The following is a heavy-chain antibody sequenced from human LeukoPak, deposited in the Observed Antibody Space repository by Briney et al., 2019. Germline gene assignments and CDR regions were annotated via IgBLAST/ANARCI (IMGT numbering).Heavy chain of an antibody. CDR2: INHSGST. D-gene: IGHD2-2*02. CDR1: GGSFSGYY. CDR3: ARAKRIVVVPAAIRWFDP. Sequence: SETLSLTCAVYGGSFSGYYWSWIRQPPGKGLEWIGEINHSGSTNYNPSLKSRVTISVDTSKNQFSLKLSSVTAADTAVYYCARAKRIVVVPAAIRWFDPWGQGTLVTVSS. V-gene: IGHV4-34*01. J-gene: IGHJ5*02.